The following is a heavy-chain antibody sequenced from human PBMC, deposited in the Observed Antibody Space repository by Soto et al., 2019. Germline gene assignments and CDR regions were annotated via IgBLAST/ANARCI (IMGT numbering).Heavy chain of an antibody. D-gene: IGHD2-2*01. CDR2: ISGSGGST. V-gene: IGHV3-23*01. CDR1: GFTFSSYA. Sequence: GGSLRLSCAASGFTFSSYAMSWVRQAPGKGLEWVSAISGSGGSTYYADSVKGRFTISRDNSKNTLYLQMNSLRAEDTAVYYCANPYCSSTSCYHYYYVMDVWGQGTTVTVSS. J-gene: IGHJ6*02. CDR3: ANPYCSSTSCYHYYYVMDV.